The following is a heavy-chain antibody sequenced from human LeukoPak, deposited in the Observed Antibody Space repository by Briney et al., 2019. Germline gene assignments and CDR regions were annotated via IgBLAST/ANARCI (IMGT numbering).Heavy chain of an antibody. CDR3: AKVMRKTIAVAGNYYGMDV. V-gene: IGHV3-23*01. Sequence: PGGSLRLSCAASGFTFSSYAMSWVRQAPGKGLEWVSAISGSGGSTYYADSVKGRFTISRDNSKNTLYLQMNSLRAEDTAVYYCAKVMRKTIAVAGNYYGMDVWGQGTTVTVSS. J-gene: IGHJ6*02. CDR2: ISGSGGST. D-gene: IGHD6-19*01. CDR1: GFTFSSYA.